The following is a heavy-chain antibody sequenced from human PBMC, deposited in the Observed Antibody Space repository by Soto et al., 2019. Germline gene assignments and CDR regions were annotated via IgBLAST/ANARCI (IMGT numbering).Heavy chain of an antibody. CDR1: GFTLSSYW. CDR2: IKQDGGEK. D-gene: IGHD2-2*01. Sequence: LRLSCAASGFTLSSYWMSWVRQAPGKGLEWVANIKQDGGEKYYADSVKGRFTISRDNSKNTLYLQMNSLRAEDTAVYYCAKEKISTSCCNWFDPWGQGTLVTVSS. CDR3: AKEKISTSCCNWFDP. J-gene: IGHJ5*02. V-gene: IGHV3-7*03.